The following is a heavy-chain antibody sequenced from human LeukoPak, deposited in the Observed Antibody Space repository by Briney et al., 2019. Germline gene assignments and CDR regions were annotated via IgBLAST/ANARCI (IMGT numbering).Heavy chain of an antibody. CDR2: INHSGST. J-gene: IGHJ4*02. Sequence: SETLSLTCAVYGRSFSGSYWGWIRQPPGKGLEWIGEINHSGSTNYNPSLKSQVTISVDTSKNQCFLKLSSVTAADTAVYYCARMGGRRGYVAHWGQGTLVTVSS. V-gene: IGHV4-34*01. CDR3: ARMGGRRGYVAH. CDR1: GRSFSGSY. D-gene: IGHD5-12*01.